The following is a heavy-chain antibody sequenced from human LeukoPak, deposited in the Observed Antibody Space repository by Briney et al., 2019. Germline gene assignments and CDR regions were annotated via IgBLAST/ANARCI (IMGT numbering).Heavy chain of an antibody. D-gene: IGHD3-3*01. CDR1: GFTFDDYA. Sequence: GGSLRLSCAASGFTFDDYAMHWVRQAPGKGLEWVSGISWNSGSIGYADSVKGRFTISRDNAKNSLYLQMNSLRAEDTAVYYCTTDYVDVDFWSGYYQDYWGQGTLVTVSS. CDR2: ISWNSGSI. CDR3: TTDYVDVDFWSGYYQDY. V-gene: IGHV3-9*01. J-gene: IGHJ4*02.